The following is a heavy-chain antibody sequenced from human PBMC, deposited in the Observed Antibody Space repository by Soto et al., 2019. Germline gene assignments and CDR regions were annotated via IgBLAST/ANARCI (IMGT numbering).Heavy chain of an antibody. CDR1: GFTFSSYA. Sequence: AGGSLRLSCSASGFTFSSYAMRWVRQAPGKGLEYVSAISSNGGSTYYADSVKGRFTISRDNSKNTLYLQMSSLRAEDTAVYYCVKARIAVAGLFDYWGQGTLVTVSS. J-gene: IGHJ4*02. V-gene: IGHV3-64D*06. CDR2: ISSNGGST. D-gene: IGHD6-19*01. CDR3: VKARIAVAGLFDY.